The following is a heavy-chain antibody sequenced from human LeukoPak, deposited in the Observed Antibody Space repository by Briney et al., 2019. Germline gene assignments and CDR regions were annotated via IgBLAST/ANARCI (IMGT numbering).Heavy chain of an antibody. CDR2: ISSSSSYI. J-gene: IGHJ6*04. V-gene: IGHV3-21*01. Sequence: GGSLRLSCAASGFTFSSYSMNWVRQAPGRGLEWVSSISSSSSYIYYADSVKGRFTIYRDNAKNSLYLQMNSLRAEDTAVYYCARSDILTPGDVWGKGTTVTVSS. CDR1: GFTFSSYS. CDR3: ARSDILTPGDV. D-gene: IGHD3-9*01.